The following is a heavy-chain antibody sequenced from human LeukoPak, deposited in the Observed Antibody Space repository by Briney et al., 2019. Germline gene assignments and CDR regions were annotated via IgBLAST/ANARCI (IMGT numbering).Heavy chain of an antibody. V-gene: IGHV4-38-2*02. CDR3: ARDGGGNYGSGYIT. J-gene: IGHJ4*02. D-gene: IGHD3-10*01. CDR1: GYSISSGYY. CDR2: FFHSGNT. Sequence: SETLSLTCTVSGYSISSGYYWGWIRQPPGKGLEWSGSFFHSGNTYYNPSLKSRVTISVDTSKNQFSLKLSSVTAADTAVYYCARDGGGNYGSGYITWGQGTLVTVSS.